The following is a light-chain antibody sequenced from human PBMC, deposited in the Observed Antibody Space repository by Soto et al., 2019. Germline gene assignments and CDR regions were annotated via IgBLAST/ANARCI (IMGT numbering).Light chain of an antibody. CDR3: QQFYNYPRT. V-gene: IGKV1-8*01. Sequence: AIRITQSPSSFSSSTGDRVSITCRATQDIGTYLAWYQQIPVKAPKLLIYDASTLQTGVPSRFSGSGSGTDFTLTISYLQSEDFGAYYCQQFYNYPRTFGQGTKVDIK. J-gene: IGKJ1*01. CDR2: DAS. CDR1: QDIGTY.